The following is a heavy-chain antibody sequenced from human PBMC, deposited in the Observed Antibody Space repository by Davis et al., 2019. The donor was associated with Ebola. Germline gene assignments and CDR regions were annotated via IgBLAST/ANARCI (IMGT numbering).Heavy chain of an antibody. CDR3: ARLALGYYYGMDV. CDR1: GGSISSYY. D-gene: IGHD7-27*01. J-gene: IGHJ6*02. Sequence: MPSETLSLTCTVSGGSISSYYWGWIRQPPGKGLEWIGYIFYSGSTNYNPSLKSRVTISVDTSKNQFSLKLSSVTAADTAVYYCARLALGYYYGMDVWGQGTTVTVSS. CDR2: IFYSGST. V-gene: IGHV4-59*08.